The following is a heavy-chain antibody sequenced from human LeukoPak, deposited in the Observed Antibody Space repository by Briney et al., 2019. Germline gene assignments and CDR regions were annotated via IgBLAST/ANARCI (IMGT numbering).Heavy chain of an antibody. CDR3: ARGRFYYYDSSGYYSYDY. D-gene: IGHD3-22*01. CDR1: GFTFSSYG. Sequence: GSLRLSCAASGFTFSSYGMSWVRQPPGKGLEWIGEINHSGSTNYNPSLKSRVTISVDTSKNQFSLKLSSVTAADTAVYYCARGRFYYYDSSGYYSYDYWGQGTLVTVSS. V-gene: IGHV4-34*01. CDR2: INHSGST. J-gene: IGHJ4*02.